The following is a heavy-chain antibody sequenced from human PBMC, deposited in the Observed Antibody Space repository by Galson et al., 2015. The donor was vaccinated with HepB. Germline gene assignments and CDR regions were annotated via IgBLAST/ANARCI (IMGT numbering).Heavy chain of an antibody. CDR2: INPDGSTT. J-gene: IGHJ4*02. D-gene: IGHD6-6*01. Sequence: SLRLSCAASGFTFSSYWMSWVRQAPGSGLVWVSHINPDGSTTNYADSVKGRFTISRDNAKNTLYLQMNSLRVEDTTVYYCARDTFAREDYWGQGTLVTVSS. CDR3: ARDTFAREDY. V-gene: IGHV3-74*01. CDR1: GFTFSSYW.